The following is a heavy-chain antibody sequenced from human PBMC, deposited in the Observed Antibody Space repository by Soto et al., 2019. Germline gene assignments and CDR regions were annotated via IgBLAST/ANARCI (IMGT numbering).Heavy chain of an antibody. CDR3: TTGGEDNYDYSYGMDV. CDR1: GFTFSNAW. V-gene: IGHV3-15*01. CDR2: IKRKTDGEST. Sequence: GGSLRLSCAASGFTFSNAWMSWVRQAPGKGLEWVGRIKRKTDGESTEYAAPVKGRFTISREETKNTLYLKMNSLKTEDAAVYYCTTGGEDNYDYSYGMDVWGQGTTVTVSS. J-gene: IGHJ6*02.